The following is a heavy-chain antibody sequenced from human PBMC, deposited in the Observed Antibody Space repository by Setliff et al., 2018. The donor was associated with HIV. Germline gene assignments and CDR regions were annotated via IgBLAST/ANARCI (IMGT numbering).Heavy chain of an antibody. Sequence: SETLSLTCSVSGGSDNSYYWGWIRQPPGKGPEWIGSIHHSGSAHFNPSLKSRVAMSVDTSENQFSLTLSSVTAADTAVYYCARGFLSIFGVVSYFDYWGQGTLVTVSS. CDR3: ARGFLSIFGVVSYFDY. CDR1: GGSDNSYY. D-gene: IGHD3-3*01. V-gene: IGHV4-59*02. CDR2: IHHSGSA. J-gene: IGHJ4*02.